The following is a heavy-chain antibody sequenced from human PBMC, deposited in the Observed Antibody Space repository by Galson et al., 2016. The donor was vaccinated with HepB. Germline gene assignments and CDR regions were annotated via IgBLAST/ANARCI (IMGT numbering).Heavy chain of an antibody. V-gene: IGHV1-46*01. CDR1: GYIFTRSY. CDR2: INPSDGRT. Sequence: SVKVSCKASGYIFTRSYMHWVRQAPGEGLEWMGIINPSDGRTTYAQRFQGRVTMTRDTSTTTVHMELSSLRSEDTAVYYCEAIVGPTGADYWGQGTVVSVSS. J-gene: IGHJ4*02. D-gene: IGHD1-26*01. CDR3: EAIVGPTGADY.